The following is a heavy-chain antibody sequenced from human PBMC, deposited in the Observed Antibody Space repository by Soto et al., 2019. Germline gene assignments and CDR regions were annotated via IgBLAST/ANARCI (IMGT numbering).Heavy chain of an antibody. Sequence: TLSLTCTVSGGSISSSGYYWGWIRQSPGKGLEWIGTIFYSGTTYYNPSLESRITISQDTSNNQFSLKLTSVTAADTAVYYCARHYYDSSGYPAPYYHGMDVWGQGTTVTVS. J-gene: IGHJ6*02. V-gene: IGHV4-39*01. CDR3: ARHYYDSSGYPAPYYHGMDV. CDR2: IFYSGTT. CDR1: GGSISSSGYY. D-gene: IGHD3-22*01.